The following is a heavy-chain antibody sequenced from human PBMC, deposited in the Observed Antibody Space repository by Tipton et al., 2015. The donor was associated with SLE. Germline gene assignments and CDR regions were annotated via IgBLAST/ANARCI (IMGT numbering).Heavy chain of an antibody. CDR3: ASGGTPAFMAV. CDR2: FSYTGGS. J-gene: IGHJ6*03. Sequence: TLSLTCTVSGGSVSSNFWTWIRQPPGKELQWIGYFSYTGGSNYNPSLKSRVSMSVDMSKNQFSLKLSSVTAADMAVYYCASGGTPAFMAVWGEGTTATVSS. V-gene: IGHV4-59*02. D-gene: IGHD2-2*01. CDR1: GGSVSSNF.